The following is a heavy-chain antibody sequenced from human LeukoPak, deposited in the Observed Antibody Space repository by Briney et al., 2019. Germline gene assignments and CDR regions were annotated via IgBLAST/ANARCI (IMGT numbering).Heavy chain of an antibody. Sequence: SETLSLTCTVSGGSISSGGYYWSWIRQPPGKGLEWIGYIYHSGSTYYNPPLKSRVTISVDRSKNQFSLKLSSVTAADTAVYYCARDQSWEENYYYYYMDVWGKGTTVTVSS. CDR1: GGSISSGGYY. CDR2: IYHSGST. CDR3: ARDQSWEENYYYYYMDV. D-gene: IGHD1-26*01. V-gene: IGHV4-30-2*01. J-gene: IGHJ6*03.